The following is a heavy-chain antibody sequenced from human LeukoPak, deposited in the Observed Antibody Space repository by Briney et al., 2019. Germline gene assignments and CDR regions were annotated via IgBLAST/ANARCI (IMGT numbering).Heavy chain of an antibody. Sequence: SSETLSLTCTVSGGSISSGDYYWSWIRQPPGKGLEWIGYIYYSGSTYYNPSLKSRVTISVDTSKNQFSLKLSSVTAADTAVYYCARDRRSGYPDYWGQGTLVTVSS. V-gene: IGHV4-30-4*08. CDR3: ARDRRSGYPDY. D-gene: IGHD1-1*01. CDR1: GGSISSGDYY. J-gene: IGHJ4*02. CDR2: IYYSGST.